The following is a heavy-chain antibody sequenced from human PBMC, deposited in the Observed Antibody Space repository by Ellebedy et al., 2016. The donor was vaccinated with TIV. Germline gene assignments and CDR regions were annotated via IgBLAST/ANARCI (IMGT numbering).Heavy chain of an antibody. Sequence: GGSLRLSCAASGFIFSSYWMTWVRQAPGKGLEWVANINQDGSEKFYVDSVNGRFTVSRDNAKNSLYLHLNSLRAEDTAMYYCATDGSYGDYLSPTHAFVIWGQGTTVTVSS. D-gene: IGHD4-17*01. J-gene: IGHJ6*02. CDR2: INQDGSEK. CDR3: ATDGSYGDYLSPTHAFVI. V-gene: IGHV3-7*01. CDR1: GFIFSSYW.